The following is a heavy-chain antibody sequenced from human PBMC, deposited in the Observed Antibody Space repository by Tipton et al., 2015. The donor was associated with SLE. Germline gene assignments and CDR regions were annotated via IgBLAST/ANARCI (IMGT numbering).Heavy chain of an antibody. Sequence: LRLSCTVSGGSISSHYWSWIRQSPGKGLEYFGNIYHDGTAEYNPSLKSRVSMSVDTSRNQFYLRLSSVTAADTAVYWCARDLNWLVQFEEAFDIWGQGTMVTVSS. CDR2: IYHDGTA. J-gene: IGHJ3*02. CDR3: ARDLNWLVQFEEAFDI. CDR1: GGSISSHY. V-gene: IGHV4-59*04. D-gene: IGHD3-10*01.